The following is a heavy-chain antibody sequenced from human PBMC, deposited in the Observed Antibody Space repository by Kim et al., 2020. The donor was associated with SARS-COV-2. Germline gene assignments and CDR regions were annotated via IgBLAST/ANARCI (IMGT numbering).Heavy chain of an antibody. CDR1: GFTFSNYW. V-gene: IGHV3-7*01. Sequence: GGSLRLSCAASGFTFSNYWMSWVRQAPGKGLEWVANIKQDGFEKYYVDSVKGRFTISRDNAKNSLYLQMNSLRAEDTAVYYCARDIGSFSILAGTYYYGSGSYRDYWGQGTLVTVSS. D-gene: IGHD3-10*01. CDR2: IKQDGFEK. J-gene: IGHJ4*02. CDR3: ARDIGSFSILAGTYYYGSGSYRDY.